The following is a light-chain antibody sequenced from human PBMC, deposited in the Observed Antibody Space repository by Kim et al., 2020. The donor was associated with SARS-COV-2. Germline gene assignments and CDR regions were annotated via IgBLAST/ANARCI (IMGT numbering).Light chain of an antibody. CDR1: SLRYYY. Sequence: SSELTQDPTVSVALGQTVTITCQGGSLRYYYATWYQQKPGQAPVVVIYGKNNRPSGIPDRFSGSRSGNTASLTITGTQAEEEADYYCDSRDSSGNHWLFGGGTQLTVL. CDR3: DSRDSSGNHWL. CDR2: GKN. J-gene: IGLJ3*02. V-gene: IGLV3-19*01.